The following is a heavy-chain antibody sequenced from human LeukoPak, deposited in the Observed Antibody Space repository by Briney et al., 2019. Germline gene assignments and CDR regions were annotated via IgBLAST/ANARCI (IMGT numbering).Heavy chain of an antibody. CDR1: GGSISSYY. Sequence: SETLSLTCAVSGGSISSYYWSWIRQPPGKGPEWFGGIYYSGSTNYNPSLKSRVTISVDTSIKEFCLKLSSVTVADTAVYYGARSRPPDYWGQGTLVTVSS. CDR3: ARSRPPDY. V-gene: IGHV4-59*01. CDR2: IYYSGST. J-gene: IGHJ4*02.